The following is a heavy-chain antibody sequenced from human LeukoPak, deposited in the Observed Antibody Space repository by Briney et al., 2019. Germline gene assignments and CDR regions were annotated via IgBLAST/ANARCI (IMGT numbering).Heavy chain of an antibody. J-gene: IGHJ4*02. Sequence: GESLKISFKGSGXSFTSYCISWVRQMPGKGVEWMGRIDPSDSYTNYSPSFQGHVTISADKSISTAYLQWSSLKASDTAMYYCARLSSSWSTGLDYWGQGTLATVSS. CDR1: GXSFTSYC. CDR2: IDPSDSYT. V-gene: IGHV5-10-1*01. D-gene: IGHD6-13*01. CDR3: ARLSSSWSTGLDY.